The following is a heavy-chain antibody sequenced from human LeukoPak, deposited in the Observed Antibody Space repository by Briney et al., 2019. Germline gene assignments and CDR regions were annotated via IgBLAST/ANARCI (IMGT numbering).Heavy chain of an antibody. D-gene: IGHD3-9*01. CDR3: ARDLPASYDILTGYSLRYYGSGVTAFDI. CDR2: ISSSSSYI. Sequence: PGGSLRLSCAASGFTFSSYSMNWVRQAPGKGLEWVSSISSSSSYIYYADSVKGRFTISRDNAKNSLYLQMNSLRAEDTAVYYCARDLPASYDILTGYSLRYYGSGVTAFDIWGQGTMVTVSS. CDR1: GFTFSSYS. J-gene: IGHJ3*02. V-gene: IGHV3-21*01.